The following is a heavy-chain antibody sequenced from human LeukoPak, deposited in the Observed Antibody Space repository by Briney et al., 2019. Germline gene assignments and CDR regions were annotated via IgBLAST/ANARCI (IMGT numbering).Heavy chain of an antibody. V-gene: IGHV5-51*01. CDR3: ARGPSSAVEYFDL. Sequence: GESLKISCKGSGYSFTSYWIGWVRQMPGKGLEWMGIIYPGDSDTRYSPSFQGQVTISADKSISTGYLQWSSLKASDTAMYYCARGPSSAVEYFDLWGRGTLVTVSS. D-gene: IGHD6-13*01. CDR1: GYSFTSYW. CDR2: IYPGDSDT. J-gene: IGHJ2*01.